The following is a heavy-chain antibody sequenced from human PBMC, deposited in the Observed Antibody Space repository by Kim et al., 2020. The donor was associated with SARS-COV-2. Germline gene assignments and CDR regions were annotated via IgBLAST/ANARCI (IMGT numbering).Heavy chain of an antibody. J-gene: IGHJ6*03. CDR2: LYSGGDT. CDR1: GFNVSNNY. CDR3: AASLTREYGFIFYYFMDV. D-gene: IGHD3-10*01. Sequence: GGSLRHSCVASGFNVSNNYLSWVRQAPGKGLEWVSVLYSGGDTHYAESVEGRFTISRDTSKNTLFLQMDTLSAEDTAVYFCAASLTREYGFIFYYFMDVWGTGATVSVSS. V-gene: IGHV3-66*01.